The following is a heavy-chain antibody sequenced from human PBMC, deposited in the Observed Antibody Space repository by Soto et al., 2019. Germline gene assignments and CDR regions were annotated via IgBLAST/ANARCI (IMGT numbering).Heavy chain of an antibody. D-gene: IGHD3-22*01. J-gene: IGHJ4*02. V-gene: IGHV3-15*05. Sequence: GGSLRLSCAASGFTFNNAWMSWVRQAPGKGLEWVGRIKGEADGGTTDYAAPVTGRFSISSDDSKNMLYLQMNNLKIEDTAVYYCTTEFGFSSGQNDNWGQGTLVTVSS. CDR1: GFTFNNAW. CDR3: TTEFGFSSGQNDN. CDR2: IKGEADGGTT.